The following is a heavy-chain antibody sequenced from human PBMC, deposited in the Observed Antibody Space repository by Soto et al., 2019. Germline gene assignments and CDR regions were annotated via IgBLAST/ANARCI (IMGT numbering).Heavy chain of an antibody. CDR1: GYTFTSYY. D-gene: IGHD2-15*01. CDR2: INPSGGST. CDR3: ARARVVVVAAYWYFDL. V-gene: IGHV1-46*03. Sequence: ASVKVSCKASGYTFTSYYMHWVRQAPGQGLEWMGIINPSGGSTSYAQKFQGRVTMTRDTSTSTVYMELGSLRSEDTAVYYCARARVVVVAAYWYFDLWGRGTLVTVSS. J-gene: IGHJ2*01.